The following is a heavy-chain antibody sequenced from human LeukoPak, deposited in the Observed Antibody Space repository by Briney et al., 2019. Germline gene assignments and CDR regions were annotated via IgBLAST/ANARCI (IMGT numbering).Heavy chain of an antibody. CDR2: INWNSRSI. D-gene: IGHD5-12*01. CDR1: GFTFDDYA. V-gene: IGHV3-9*01. CDR3: AKGRGDIVATIDY. Sequence: GGSLRLSCAASGFTFDDYAMHWVRQAPGKGLEWVSGINWNSRSIGYADSVKGRFTISRDSAKNSLYLQMNSLRAEGTALYYCAKGRGDIVATIDYWGQGTLVTVSS. J-gene: IGHJ4*02.